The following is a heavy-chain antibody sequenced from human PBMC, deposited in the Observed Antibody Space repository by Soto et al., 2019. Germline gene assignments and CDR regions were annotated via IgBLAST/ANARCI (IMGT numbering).Heavy chain of an antibody. V-gene: IGHV1-69*13. D-gene: IGHD3-22*01. Sequence: ASVKVSCKASGGTFSSYAISWVRQAPGQGLEWMGGIIPIFGTANYAQKFQGRVTITADESTSTAYMELSSLRSEDTAVYYCASARPLDYYDSSGYSGRFDYWGQGTLVTVSS. CDR3: ASARPLDYYDSSGYSGRFDY. J-gene: IGHJ4*02. CDR2: IIPIFGTA. CDR1: GGTFSSYA.